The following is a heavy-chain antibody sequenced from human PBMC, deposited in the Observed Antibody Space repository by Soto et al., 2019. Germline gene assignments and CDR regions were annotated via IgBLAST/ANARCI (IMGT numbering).Heavy chain of an antibody. CDR3: ARTAGRSNWFDP. CDR2: INPSGGST. D-gene: IGHD6-13*01. V-gene: IGHV1-46*01. CDR1: GYTFTSYY. Sequence: ASVKVSCKASGYTFTSYYMHWVREAPGQGLEWMGIINPSGGSTSYAQKFQGRVTMTRDTSTSTVYMELSSLRSGDTAVYYCARTAGRSNWFDPWGQGTLVTVSS. J-gene: IGHJ5*02.